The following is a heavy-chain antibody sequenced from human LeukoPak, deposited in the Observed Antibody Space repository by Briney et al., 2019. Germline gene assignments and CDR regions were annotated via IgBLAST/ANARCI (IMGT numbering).Heavy chain of an antibody. D-gene: IGHD3-16*01. CDR2: INSDGSRA. CDR3: AKDNFGAFDY. CDR1: GLTFSSYW. V-gene: IGHV3-74*01. J-gene: IGHJ4*02. Sequence: GGSLRLSCAASGLTFSSYWMHWDRQAPGKGLVWLSCINSDGSRANYADSVKGRFTISRDNVRNTLFLQLNGLRVEDMAVYYCAKDNFGAFDYWGQGALVTVSS.